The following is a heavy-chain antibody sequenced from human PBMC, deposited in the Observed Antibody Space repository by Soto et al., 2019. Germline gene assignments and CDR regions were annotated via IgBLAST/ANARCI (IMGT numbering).Heavy chain of an antibody. CDR1: GDMFTYYY. Sequence: ASVKVSCKASGDMFTYYYINLVRHCPGQGLEWMGIINPNGGTTTYAQNFQGRVTMTRDTSTSTVYMELTSLTSEDTAIYYCVRGPYSYGSLYHLDYWGKATLVTASS. V-gene: IGHV1-46*01. J-gene: IGHJ4*02. CDR3: VRGPYSYGSLYHLDY. D-gene: IGHD3-10*01. CDR2: INPNGGTT.